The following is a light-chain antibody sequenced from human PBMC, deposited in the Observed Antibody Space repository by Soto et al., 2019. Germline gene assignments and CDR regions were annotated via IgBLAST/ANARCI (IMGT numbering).Light chain of an antibody. CDR2: AAS. Sequence: DIEMTQSPSTLSASIGDGVTITCRASQSVSGWVAWYQQTPGKAPKLLIYAASSLQSGVPSRFSGSGSGTDFTLTISSLQPEDFATYYCQQSYSTPPTFGQGTKVDIK. CDR1: QSVSGW. V-gene: IGKV1-39*01. J-gene: IGKJ1*01. CDR3: QQSYSTPPT.